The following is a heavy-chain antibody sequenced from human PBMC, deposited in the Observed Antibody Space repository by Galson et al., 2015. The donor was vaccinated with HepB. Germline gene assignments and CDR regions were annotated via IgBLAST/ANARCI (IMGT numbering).Heavy chain of an antibody. CDR2: INAGNGNT. CDR1: GYTFISYT. J-gene: IGHJ4*02. V-gene: IGHV1-3*01. CDR3: ARDHKWELRY. D-gene: IGHD1-26*01. Sequence: SVKVSCKASGYTFISYTMHWVRQAPGQRLEWMGWINAGNGNTKYSQKFQGRVTITKDTSASTAYIELSSLRSEDTAVYYCARDHKWELRYWGQGTLVTVSS.